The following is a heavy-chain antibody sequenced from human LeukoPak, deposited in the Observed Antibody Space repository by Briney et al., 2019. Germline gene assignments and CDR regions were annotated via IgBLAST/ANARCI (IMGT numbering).Heavy chain of an antibody. V-gene: IGHV3-7*01. CDR2: IKEDGGEK. Sequence: GGSLRLSCAASGFTFSAYWMSWVRQAPGQGLEWVANIKEDGGEKQYVDSVKGRFTISRDNAKNSLYLQMNSLRAEDTAVFYCARAVASNWFDPWGQGTLVTVSS. D-gene: IGHD4-23*01. CDR3: ARAVASNWFDP. J-gene: IGHJ5*02. CDR1: GFTFSAYW.